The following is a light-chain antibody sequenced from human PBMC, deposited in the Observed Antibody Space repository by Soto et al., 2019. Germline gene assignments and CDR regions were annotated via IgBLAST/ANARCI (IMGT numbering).Light chain of an antibody. CDR3: PSGDAGGNGYM. CDR2: NSY. CDR1: SSNIGSKT. V-gene: IGLV1-44*01. Sequence: QCVLTQPPSASGTPGQRVTISCSGSSSNIGSKTVNWYQQLPGTVPKLLIYNSYQRPSGVPDRFSASKSGTSASLAISGLQSGDEVDYYCPSGDAGGNGYMFGSGTKVTVL. J-gene: IGLJ1*01.